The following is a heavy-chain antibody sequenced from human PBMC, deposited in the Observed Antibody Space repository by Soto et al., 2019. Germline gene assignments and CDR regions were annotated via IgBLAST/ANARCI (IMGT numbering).Heavy chain of an antibody. CDR3: APLTSTHRFSFDY. V-gene: IGHV2-5*01. CDR1: GFSLSSSGVG. D-gene: IGHD3-9*01. Sequence: QITLKESGRTLVKPTQTLTLTCTFSGFSLSSSGVGVGWIRQPPGKALEWLAHVYWNDDKYYSTSLRSRLTITKDTSKNLLALPSTNMGSVDTGKYYCAPLTSTHRFSFDYWGQGSLVTVSS. J-gene: IGHJ4*02. CDR2: VYWNDDK.